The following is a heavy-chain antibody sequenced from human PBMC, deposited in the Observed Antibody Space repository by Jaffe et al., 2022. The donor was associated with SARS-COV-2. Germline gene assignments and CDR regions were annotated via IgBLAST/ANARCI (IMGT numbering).Heavy chain of an antibody. Sequence: QVQLVESGGGVVQPGRSLRLSCAASGFTFSSYGMHWVRQAPGKGLEWVAVISYDGSNKYYADSVKGRFTISRDNSKNTLYLQMNSLRAEDTAVYYCAKVSVGAGRFLEWLMFYYGMDVWGQGTTVTVSS. CDR2: ISYDGSNK. CDR3: AKVSVGAGRFLEWLMFYYGMDV. J-gene: IGHJ6*02. D-gene: IGHD3-3*01. CDR1: GFTFSSYG. V-gene: IGHV3-30*18.